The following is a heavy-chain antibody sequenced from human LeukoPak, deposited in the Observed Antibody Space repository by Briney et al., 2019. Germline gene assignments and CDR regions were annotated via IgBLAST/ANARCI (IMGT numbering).Heavy chain of an antibody. D-gene: IGHD3-3*01. J-gene: IGHJ6*02. V-gene: IGHV3-30*18. CDR1: GFTFSSYG. CDR3: AKERPSIVTIFGVVTYYYYYGMDV. Sequence: GGSLRLSCAASGFTFSSYGMHWVRQAPGKGLEWVAVISYDGSNRYYADSVKGRFTISRDNSKNTLYLQMNSLRAEDTAVYYCAKERPSIVTIFGVVTYYYYYGMDVWGQGTTVTVSS. CDR2: ISYDGSNR.